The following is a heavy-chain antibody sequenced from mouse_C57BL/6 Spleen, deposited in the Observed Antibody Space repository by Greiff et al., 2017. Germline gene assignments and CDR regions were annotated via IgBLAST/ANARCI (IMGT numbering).Heavy chain of an antibody. V-gene: IGHV1-82*01. CDR3: ASNNYAMDY. J-gene: IGHJ4*01. Sequence: VQLQQSGPELVKPGASVKISCKASGYAFSSSWMNWVKQRPGKGLEWIGRIYPGDGDTNYNGKFKGKATLTADKSSSTAYLQLSSLTSEDSAVFFCASNNYAMDYWGQGTSVTVSS. CDR1: GYAFSSSW. CDR2: IYPGDGDT.